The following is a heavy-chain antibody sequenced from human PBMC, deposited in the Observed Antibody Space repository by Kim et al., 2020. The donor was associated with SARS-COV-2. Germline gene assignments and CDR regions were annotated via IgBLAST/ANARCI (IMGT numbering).Heavy chain of an antibody. V-gene: IGHV4-61*02. CDR2: IYTSGST. J-gene: IGHJ6*02. D-gene: IGHD4-4*01. Sequence: SETLSLTCTVSGGSISSGSYYWSWIRQPAGKGLEWIGRIYTSGSTNYNPSLKSRVTISVDTSKNQFSLKLSSVTAADTAVYYCARGLHTPDYYYYYGMDVWGQGTTVTVSS. CDR3: ARGLHTPDYYYYYGMDV. CDR1: GGSISSGSYY.